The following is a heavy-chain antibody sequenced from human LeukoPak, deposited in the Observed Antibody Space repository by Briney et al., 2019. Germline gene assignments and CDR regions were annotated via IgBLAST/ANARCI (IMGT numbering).Heavy chain of an antibody. CDR2: TYYRSQWYN. CDR1: GDSVSSNSAA. Sequence: SPTLSLTCAISGDSVSSNSAAWNWIRQSPSRGLEWLGRTYYRSQWYNDYAVSVKSRITINPDTSKNQVSLQLNSVTPEDTAVYYCARESIISAYDWNWFDPWGQGTLVTVSS. D-gene: IGHD5-12*01. CDR3: ARESIISAYDWNWFDP. V-gene: IGHV6-1*01. J-gene: IGHJ5*02.